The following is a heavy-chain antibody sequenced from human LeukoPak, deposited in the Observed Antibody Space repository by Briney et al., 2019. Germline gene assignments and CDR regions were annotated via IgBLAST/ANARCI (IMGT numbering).Heavy chain of an antibody. Sequence: ASVTVSFMASGYTFTDYYIHWVRQAPGQGLEWMGWINSNSGASKNTQKFQGGVTMTRDTSISTAYMELVGLRFDDTAVYYCASHASGSYFAFHIWGQGTLVTVSS. CDR2: INSNSGAS. CDR3: ASHASGSYFAFHI. V-gene: IGHV1-2*02. D-gene: IGHD3-10*01. J-gene: IGHJ3*02. CDR1: GYTFTDYY.